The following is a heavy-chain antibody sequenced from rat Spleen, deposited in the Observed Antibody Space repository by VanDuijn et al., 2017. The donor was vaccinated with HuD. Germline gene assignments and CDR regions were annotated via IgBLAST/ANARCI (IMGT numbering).Heavy chain of an antibody. D-gene: IGHD4-3*01. CDR3: TRLGGLRNWFAY. CDR2: ISTGDDDT. V-gene: IGHV5S23*01. CDR1: GFTFSDFD. Sequence: EVQLVESGGGLVQPGRSLKLSCAASGFTFSDFDMAWVRQAPAKDLEWVASISTGDDDTSYRDSVKSHFTISRDDEESTLYLQMDSLRSEDTATYFCTRLGGLRNWFAYWGQGTLVTVSS. J-gene: IGHJ3*01.